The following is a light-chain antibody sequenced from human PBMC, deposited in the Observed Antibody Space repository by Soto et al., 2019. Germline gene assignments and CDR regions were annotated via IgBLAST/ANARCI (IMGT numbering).Light chain of an antibody. CDR3: QQYGSLSWT. CDR2: GAS. J-gene: IGKJ1*01. CDR1: QSVSSNY. Sequence: DIVLTQSPGTLSLSPGERATLSCRASQSVSSNYLAWYQQKPGQAPRLLIYGASTRATGVPDRFSGSGSGTDFPLTISRLEPEDFAVYHCQQYGSLSWTFGQGTKVDSK. V-gene: IGKV3-20*01.